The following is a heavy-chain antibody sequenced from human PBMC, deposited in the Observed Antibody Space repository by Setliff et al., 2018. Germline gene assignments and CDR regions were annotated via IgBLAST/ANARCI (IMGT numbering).Heavy chain of an antibody. CDR2: INHSGST. Sequence: SETLSLTCAVYGGSFSGYYWSWIRQPPGKGLEWIGEINHSGSTNYNPSLKSRFTISRDNSKNTLYLQMNSLRAEDTALYYCARQATDYWGQGTLVTVSS. V-gene: IGHV4-34*01. CDR1: GGSFSGYY. J-gene: IGHJ4*02. CDR3: ARQATDY.